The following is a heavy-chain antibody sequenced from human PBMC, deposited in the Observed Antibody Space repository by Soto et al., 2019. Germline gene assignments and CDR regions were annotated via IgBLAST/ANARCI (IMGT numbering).Heavy chain of an antibody. J-gene: IGHJ6*02. CDR1: GYTFTSYY. D-gene: IGHD6-6*01. Sequence: ASVKVSCKASGYTFTSYYMHWVRQAPGQGLEWMGIINPSGGSTSYAQKFQGRVTMTRDTSTSTVYTELSSLRSEDTAVYYCARVSRYSSSSSHYYYGMDVWGQGTMVTVSS. CDR3: ARVSRYSSSSSHYYYGMDV. CDR2: INPSGGST. V-gene: IGHV1-46*01.